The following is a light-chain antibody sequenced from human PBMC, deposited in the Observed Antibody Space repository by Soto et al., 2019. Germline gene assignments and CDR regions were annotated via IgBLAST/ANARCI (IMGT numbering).Light chain of an antibody. CDR3: EAWDDSLKAVI. V-gene: IGLV1-44*01. J-gene: IGLJ2*01. CDR2: TNN. CDR1: NSNIGSNS. Sequence: QSVLTQPPSVSGTPGQRVTLSCSGSNSNIGSNSVNWYQHVPGTAPKLLIHTNNLRPSGIPDRFSGSRSGTSASLDIIDLQSEDETEYYCEAWDDSLKAVIFGGGTKLTVL.